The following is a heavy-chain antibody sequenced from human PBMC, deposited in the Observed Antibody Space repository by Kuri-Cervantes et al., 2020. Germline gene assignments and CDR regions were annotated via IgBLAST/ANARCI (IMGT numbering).Heavy chain of an antibody. CDR2: MNPNNGNT. D-gene: IGHD1-26*01. V-gene: IGHV1-18*01. CDR3: ARPSGIYLYTYYFDY. J-gene: IGHJ4*02. CDR1: GYTFTSYD. Sequence: ASVKVSCKASGYTFTSYDINWVRQATGQGLEWMGWMNPNNGNTNYAQKLQGRVTTTTDTSTSTAYMELRSLRSDDTAVYYCARPSGIYLYTYYFDYWGQGTLVTVSS.